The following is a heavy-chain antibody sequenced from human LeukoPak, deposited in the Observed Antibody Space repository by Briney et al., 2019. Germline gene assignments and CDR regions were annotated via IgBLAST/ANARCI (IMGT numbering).Heavy chain of an antibody. Sequence: SQTLSLTCTVSGDSINSYYWTWIPHPPGKGPEGGGGMYFGGSTSYTYHNPSLKSRDSISVDTSKNQCSVELSSVTAADTATYFCVRQVSGSFNIKTWGQGTLVTVSS. CDR1: GDSINSYY. V-gene: IGHV4-39*01. J-gene: IGHJ5*02. D-gene: IGHD1-26*01. CDR2: MYFGGST. CDR3: VRQVSGSFNIKT.